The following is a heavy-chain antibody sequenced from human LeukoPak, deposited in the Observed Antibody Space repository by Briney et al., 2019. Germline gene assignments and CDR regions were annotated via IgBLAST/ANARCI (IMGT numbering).Heavy chain of an antibody. CDR3: ARGAAAAAVHYEY. D-gene: IGHD6-13*01. CDR1: GFTFSSYW. CDR2: INTDGTTT. Sequence: PGGSLRLSCAASGFTFSSYWMHWVRQGPGKGLVWVSRINTDGTTTTYADSVKGRFTISRDNAKNTLYLQMNSLRVEDTAVYYCARGAAAAAVHYEYWGQGTLVSVSS. V-gene: IGHV3-74*01. J-gene: IGHJ4*02.